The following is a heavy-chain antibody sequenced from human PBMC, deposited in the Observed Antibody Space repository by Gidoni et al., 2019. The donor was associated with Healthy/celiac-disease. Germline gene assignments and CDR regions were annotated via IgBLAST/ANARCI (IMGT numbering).Heavy chain of an antibody. D-gene: IGHD2-2*01. CDR1: GGSFSGYY. V-gene: IGHV4-34*01. CDR2: INHSGST. Sequence: QVQLQQWGAGLLKPSETLSLTCAVYGGSFSGYYWSWIRQPPGKGLEWIGEINHSGSTNYHPSLKSRVTISVDTSKNQFSLKLSSVTAADTAVYYCARGITIVVVPAVYYYYGMDVWGQGTTVTVSS. CDR3: ARGITIVVVPAVYYYYGMDV. J-gene: IGHJ6*02.